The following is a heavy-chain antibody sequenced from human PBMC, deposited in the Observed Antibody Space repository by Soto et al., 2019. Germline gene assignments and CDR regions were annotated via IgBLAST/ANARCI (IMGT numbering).Heavy chain of an antibody. D-gene: IGHD2-2*01. CDR2: ISSSSNYI. J-gene: IGHJ6*02. CDR3: ATLTYCRSARCPNYYYGMDV. V-gene: IGHV3-21*01. Sequence: GGSLRLSCAASGFTFTTYSMSWVRQAPGKGLEWVSSISSSSNYIYYADSVKGRFTISRDNAKNSLYLQMNSLRAENTAVYYCATLTYCRSARCPNYYYGMDVWGPGTTVTVSS. CDR1: GFTFTTYS.